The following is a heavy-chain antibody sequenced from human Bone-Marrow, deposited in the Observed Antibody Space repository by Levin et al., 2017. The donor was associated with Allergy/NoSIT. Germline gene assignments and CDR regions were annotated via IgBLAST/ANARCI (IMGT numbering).Heavy chain of an antibody. CDR1: GFTFSSFS. CDR3: ARDGYLGPPHWYFDL. Sequence: GGSLRLSCAASGFTFSSFSMNWVRQAPGKGLEWVSSISRSSIYIYYADSVKGRFTISRDNAKNSLYLQMNSLRAEDTAVYYCARDGYLGPPHWYFDLWGRGTLVTVSS. D-gene: IGHD5-12*01. J-gene: IGHJ2*01. CDR2: ISRSSIYI. V-gene: IGHV3-21*01.